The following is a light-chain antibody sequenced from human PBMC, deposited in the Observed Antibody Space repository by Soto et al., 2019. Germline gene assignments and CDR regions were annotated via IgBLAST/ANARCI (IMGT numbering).Light chain of an antibody. V-gene: IGKV3-15*01. Sequence: EIVMTQSPATLSVSPGERATLSCRASQSVSSDLAWYQQKPGQAPRLLIYDASTRASGIPARFSGSGSGTEFTLNISSLQSEDFGVYYCQHYKNWPPWTFGQGTKVEIK. CDR2: DAS. J-gene: IGKJ1*01. CDR1: QSVSSD. CDR3: QHYKNWPPWT.